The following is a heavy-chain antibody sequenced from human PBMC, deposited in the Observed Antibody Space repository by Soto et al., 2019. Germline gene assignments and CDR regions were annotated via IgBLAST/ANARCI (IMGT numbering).Heavy chain of an antibody. D-gene: IGHD1-26*01. Sequence: SETLSLTCDVSNISINITYWWSWVRQSPGKGLEWIGEIYYSGSTNYNPSLKSRVTISVDTSKNQFSLKLSSVTAADTAVYYCARGGYSGSYYFAAFDIWGQGTMVTLSS. CDR1: NISINITYW. V-gene: IGHV4-4*02. CDR3: ARGGYSGSYYFAAFDI. CDR2: IYYSGST. J-gene: IGHJ3*02.